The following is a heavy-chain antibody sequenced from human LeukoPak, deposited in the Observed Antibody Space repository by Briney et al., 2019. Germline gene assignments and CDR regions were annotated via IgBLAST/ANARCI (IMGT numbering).Heavy chain of an antibody. Sequence: PSETLSLTCAVYGGSFSGYYWSWIRQPPGKGLEWIGEINHSGSTNYNPSLKSRVTISVDTSKNQFSLKLSSVTAADTAVYYCASSGLTSVAFDYWGQGTLVTVSS. CDR2: INHSGST. CDR1: GGSFSGYY. J-gene: IGHJ4*02. D-gene: IGHD6-19*01. V-gene: IGHV4-34*01. CDR3: ASSGLTSVAFDY.